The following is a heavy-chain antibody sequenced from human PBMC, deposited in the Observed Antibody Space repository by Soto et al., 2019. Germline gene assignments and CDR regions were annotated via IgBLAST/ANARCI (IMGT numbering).Heavy chain of an antibody. CDR1: GYSFSTYW. D-gene: IGHD4-17*01. CDR2: IYPGDSDT. J-gene: IGHJ4*02. CDR3: ARRAVTTVTRDFFDY. Sequence: GESLKLSCKGSGYSFSTYWIGWVRQMPGKGLEWMGIIYPGDSDTRYSPSFHGQVTISADKSISTAYLQWSSLEAADTAMYYCARRAVTTVTRDFFDYWGQGTLVTVSS. V-gene: IGHV5-51*01.